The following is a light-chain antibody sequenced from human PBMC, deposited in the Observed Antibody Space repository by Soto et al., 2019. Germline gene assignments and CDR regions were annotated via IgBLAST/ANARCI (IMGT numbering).Light chain of an antibody. V-gene: IGLV1-40*01. Sequence: QSVLTQPPSMSGAPGQRVTISCTGSSSNIGAGYDVHWYQQLPGTAPKLLIYGNNNRPSGVPDRFSGSKSGTSASLAITGLQAEDEADYYCQSYDSSLSPVVFGGGTKLTVL. J-gene: IGLJ2*01. CDR2: GNN. CDR1: SSNIGAGYD. CDR3: QSYDSSLSPVV.